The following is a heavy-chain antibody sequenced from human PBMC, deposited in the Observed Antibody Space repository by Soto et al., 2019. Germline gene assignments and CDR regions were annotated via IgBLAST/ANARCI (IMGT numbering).Heavy chain of an antibody. CDR1: GGTVASSHW. D-gene: IGHD2-21*02. J-gene: IGHJ5*02. Sequence: SETLSLTCGVSGGTVASSHWWSWVRQSPGRGLEWIGNVYHTGDTNFNPSLQSRVTFSVDKSNNQFSLRLTSVTAADTAVYFCARQIVTAGGNNYFDPWGPGTLVTVSS. CDR3: ARQIVTAGGNNYFDP. CDR2: VYHTGDT. V-gene: IGHV4-4*02.